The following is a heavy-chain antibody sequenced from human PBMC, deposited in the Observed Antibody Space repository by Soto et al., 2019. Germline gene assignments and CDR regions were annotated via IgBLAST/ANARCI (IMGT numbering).Heavy chain of an antibody. Sequence: VVSPRFSCAASGFILSNSAMSWVRRASGKGLGWVSGISGSGPSTYYPDSVKGRFTISRDNSRNTLYLQMSSLRAEDRAVYHCARDPRLQLISADYWGQGALVTVSS. V-gene: IGHV3-23*01. CDR2: ISGSGPST. J-gene: IGHJ4*02. CDR1: GFILSNSA. D-gene: IGHD5-12*01. CDR3: ARDPRLQLISADY.